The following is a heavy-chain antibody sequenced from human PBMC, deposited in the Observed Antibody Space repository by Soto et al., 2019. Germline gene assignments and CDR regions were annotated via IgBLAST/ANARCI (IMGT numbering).Heavy chain of an antibody. CDR3: ASNDNLYRLDYYYYYGMDV. CDR1: GFTFSSYA. Sequence: QVQVVESGGGVVQPGRSLRLSCAASGFTFSSYAMHWVRQAPGKGLEWVAVISYDGSNKYYADSVKGRFTISRDNSKNTLYLQMNSLRAEDTAVYYCASNDNLYRLDYYYYYGMDVWGQGTTVTVSS. D-gene: IGHD1-1*01. J-gene: IGHJ6*02. CDR2: ISYDGSNK. V-gene: IGHV3-30-3*01.